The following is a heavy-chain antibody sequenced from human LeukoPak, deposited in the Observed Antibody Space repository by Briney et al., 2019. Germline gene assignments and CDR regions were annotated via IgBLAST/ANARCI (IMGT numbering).Heavy chain of an antibody. J-gene: IGHJ6*02. CDR3: ARLGTATPAPYYYGMDV. D-gene: IGHD2-21*02. Sequence: SETLSLTCTVSGGSISSYYWSWIRQPPGKGLEWIGYIYYSGSTNYNPSLKSRVTISVDTSKNQFSLKLSSVTAADTAVYYCARLGTATPAPYYYGMDVWGQGTTVTVSS. V-gene: IGHV4-59*08. CDR2: IYYSGST. CDR1: GGSISSYY.